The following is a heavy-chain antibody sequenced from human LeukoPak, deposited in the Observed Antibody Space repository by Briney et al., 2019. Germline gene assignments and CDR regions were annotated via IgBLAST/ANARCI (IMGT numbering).Heavy chain of an antibody. V-gene: IGHV3-7*04. CDR1: GFTFSGFS. Sequence: GGSLRLSCAASGFTFSGFSMSWVRQSPTKGLEWVANIKQDGSERYYVDSVKGRFTISRDNAKNSLSLQMNNLRVEDTAVYYWARAGGQLHFVYWGQGTVVTVSS. CDR2: IKQDGSER. D-gene: IGHD2-21*01. CDR3: ARAGGQLHFVY. J-gene: IGHJ4*02.